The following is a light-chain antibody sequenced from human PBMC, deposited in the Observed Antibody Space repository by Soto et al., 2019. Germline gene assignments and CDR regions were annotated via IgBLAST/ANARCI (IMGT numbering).Light chain of an antibody. CDR2: DVS. Sequence: QSALTQPASVSGSPGHSITISCTGTSSDVGAYEYVSWYQQHPGKAPKLLIYDVSNRPSGVSTRFSGSKSGNTASLTISGLQAEDEGDYYCTSYTTRRLYVFGSGTKVTVL. CDR1: SSDVGAYEY. CDR3: TSYTTRRLYV. V-gene: IGLV2-14*03. J-gene: IGLJ1*01.